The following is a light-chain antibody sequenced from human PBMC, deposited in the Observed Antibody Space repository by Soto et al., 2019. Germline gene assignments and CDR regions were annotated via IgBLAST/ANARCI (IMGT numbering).Light chain of an antibody. CDR1: QMIYTW. J-gene: IGKJ1*01. Sequence: DIQMTQSPSTLSASVGDSVTITCRASQMIYTWLAWYQQRPGKAPKLLIYEASSLDVGVPSRFSGSGSGTEFTLTISSLQPDDFATYYCQHYTSYSEAFGQGTKV. CDR3: QHYTSYSEA. CDR2: EAS. V-gene: IGKV1-5*03.